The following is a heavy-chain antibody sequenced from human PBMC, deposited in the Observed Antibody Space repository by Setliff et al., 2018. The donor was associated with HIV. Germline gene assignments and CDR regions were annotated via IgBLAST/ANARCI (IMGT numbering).Heavy chain of an antibody. Sequence: PGGSLRLSCAASGFTFSSYAMHWVRQAPGKGLEWVAVIYSGGSTYYADSVKGRFTISRDNAKNSLYLQMNSLRGEDTAVYYCARGRPTGYFDCWGQGTLVTVSS. CDR3: ARGRPTGYFDC. J-gene: IGHJ4*02. CDR2: IYSGGST. D-gene: IGHD1-1*01. CDR1: GFTFSSYA. V-gene: IGHV3-NL1*01.